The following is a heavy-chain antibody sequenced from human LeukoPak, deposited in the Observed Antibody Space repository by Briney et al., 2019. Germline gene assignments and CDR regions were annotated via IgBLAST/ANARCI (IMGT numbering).Heavy chain of an antibody. D-gene: IGHD3-22*01. CDR3: ARANYYDSSGYIIYYYYGMDV. CDR2: ISGGST. J-gene: IGHJ6*02. Sequence: GGSLRLSCAASGFTFSSYAMSWVRQVPGKGLEWVSAISGGSTYYADSVKGRFTISRDNSKNTLYLQMNSLRAEDTAVYYCARANYYDSSGYIIYYYYGMDVWGQGTTVTVSS. V-gene: IGHV3-23*01. CDR1: GFTFSSYA.